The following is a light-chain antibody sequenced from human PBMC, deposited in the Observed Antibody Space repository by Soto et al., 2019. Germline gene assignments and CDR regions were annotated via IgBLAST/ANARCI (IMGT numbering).Light chain of an antibody. V-gene: IGKV3-15*01. CDR3: QQSNDWRSIT. J-gene: IGKJ5*01. Sequence: EIAMTQSPATLSVSPGERATLSCRASQSVGGNLAWYQQRPGQAPRLLIFDASTRATDIPARFSGSGSGTEFTLSISNLQSEDSAVYYCQQSNDWRSITFGQGTRLEIK. CDR1: QSVGGN. CDR2: DAS.